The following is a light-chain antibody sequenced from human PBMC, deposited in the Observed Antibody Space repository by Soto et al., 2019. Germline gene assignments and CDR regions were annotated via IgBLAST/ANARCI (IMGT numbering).Light chain of an antibody. Sequence: QSVLTQPPSASATPGQRVTISCSGSSSNIGANVVNWYQQLPGTAPSLLIFSDNQRRSGVPDRFSGSKSGASASLAISGLQPEDEAEYYCATWDDSLIGPLFGGGTKVTVL. CDR3: ATWDDSLIGPL. V-gene: IGLV1-44*01. CDR1: SSNIGANV. CDR2: SDN. J-gene: IGLJ2*01.